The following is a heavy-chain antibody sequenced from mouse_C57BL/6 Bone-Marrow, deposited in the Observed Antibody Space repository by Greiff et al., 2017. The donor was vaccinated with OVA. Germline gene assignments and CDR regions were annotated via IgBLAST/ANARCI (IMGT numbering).Heavy chain of an antibody. D-gene: IGHD1-1*01. CDR3: ARHYYGSSYY. CDR2: ISSGGGYT. J-gene: IGHJ2*01. CDR1: GFTFSSYG. V-gene: IGHV5-6*01. Sequence: EVQGVESGGDLVKPGGSLKLSCAASGFTFSSYGMSWVRQTPDKRLEWVATISSGGGYTYYPDSVKGRFTISRDNAKNTLYLQMSSLKSEDTAMYYCARHYYGSSYYWGQGTTLTVSS.